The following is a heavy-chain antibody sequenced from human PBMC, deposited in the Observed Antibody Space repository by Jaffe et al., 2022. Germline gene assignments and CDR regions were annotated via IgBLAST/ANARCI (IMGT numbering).Heavy chain of an antibody. CDR2: IDWDDDK. V-gene: IGHV2-70*04. D-gene: IGHD4-17*01. J-gene: IGHJ4*02. Sequence: QVTLKESGPALVKPTQTLTLTCTFSGFSLSTSGMRASWIRQPPGKALEWLARIDWDDDKFYSTSLKTRLTISKDTSKNQVVLTMTNMDPVDTATYYCVLHGDYRGRREVFDYWGQGTLVTVSS. CDR3: VLHGDYRGRREVFDY. CDR1: GFSLSTSGMR.